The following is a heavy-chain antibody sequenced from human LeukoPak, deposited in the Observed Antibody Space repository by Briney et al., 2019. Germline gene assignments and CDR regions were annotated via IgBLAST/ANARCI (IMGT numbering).Heavy chain of an antibody. V-gene: IGHV4-30-4*08. D-gene: IGHD1-26*01. Sequence: SQTLSLTCTVSGGSISSGDHYWSWIRQPPGKGREWIGYIYYSESTYYNPSLKSRVTISVDTSKNQFSLKLSSVTAADTAVYYCTGGSYSRYFDYWGQGTLVTVSS. CDR3: TGGSYSRYFDY. CDR2: IYYSEST. J-gene: IGHJ4*02. CDR1: GGSISSGDHY.